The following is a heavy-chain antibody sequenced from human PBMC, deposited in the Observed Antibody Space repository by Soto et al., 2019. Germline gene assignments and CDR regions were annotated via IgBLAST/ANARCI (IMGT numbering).Heavy chain of an antibody. J-gene: IGHJ4*02. CDR1: GGSISIYY. Sequence: SDTLSLTCTVSGGSISIYYWSWIRQPPGKGLEWIGYIYYSGSTNYNPSLKSRVTISVDTSKNQFSLKLSSVTAADTAVYYFAISTMIVEDYFDYWGQGTLVTVSS. CDR2: IYYSGST. V-gene: IGHV4-59*01. D-gene: IGHD3-22*01. CDR3: AISTMIVEDYFDY.